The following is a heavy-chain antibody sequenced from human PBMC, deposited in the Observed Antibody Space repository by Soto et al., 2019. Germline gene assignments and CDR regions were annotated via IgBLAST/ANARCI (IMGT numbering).Heavy chain of an antibody. D-gene: IGHD2-15*01. CDR3: THKGGRGAGMDV. CDR2: IYWDDDE. Sequence: QITVKESGPPLVKPTQTLTLTCTFSGFSLSNSGVGVAWIRQPPGKALEWLALIYWDDDERYRPSLRSRLTITKDTSKTQVVLTMTNVDPVDTATYFCTHKGGRGAGMDVWGQGTTVTVSS. V-gene: IGHV2-5*02. J-gene: IGHJ6*02. CDR1: GFSLSNSGVG.